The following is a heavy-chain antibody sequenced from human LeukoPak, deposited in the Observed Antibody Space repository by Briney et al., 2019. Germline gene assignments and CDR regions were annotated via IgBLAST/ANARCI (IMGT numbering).Heavy chain of an antibody. Sequence: ASVKVSCKASGGTFSSYAISWVRQAPGQGLEWMGRIIPILGIANYAQKFQGRVTITRDTSASTAYMELSSLRSEDTAVYYCASSAAGTVFDPWGQGTLVTVSS. J-gene: IGHJ5*02. CDR2: IIPILGIA. D-gene: IGHD6-13*01. CDR1: GGTFSSYA. V-gene: IGHV1-69*04. CDR3: ASSAAGTVFDP.